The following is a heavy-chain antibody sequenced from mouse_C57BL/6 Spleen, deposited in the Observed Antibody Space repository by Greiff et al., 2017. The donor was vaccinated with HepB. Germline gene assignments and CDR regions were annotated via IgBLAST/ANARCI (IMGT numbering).Heavy chain of an antibody. CDR3: AIYGSSYLDY. CDR1: GYSFTGYY. Sequence: EVQLQQSGPELVKPGASVKISCKASGYSFTGYYMHWVKQSSEKSLEWIGEINPSTGGTSYNQKFKGKATLTVDKSSSTAYMQLKSLTSEDSAVYYCAIYGSSYLDYWGQGTTLTVSS. V-gene: IGHV1-43*01. J-gene: IGHJ2*01. D-gene: IGHD1-1*01. CDR2: INPSTGGT.